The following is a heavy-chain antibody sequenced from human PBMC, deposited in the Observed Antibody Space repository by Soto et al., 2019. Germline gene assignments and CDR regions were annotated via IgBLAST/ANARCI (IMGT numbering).Heavy chain of an antibody. Sequence: QVQLVQSGAEVKNPGASVKVSCKASGYTFTRYGIGWARQAPGQGLEWMGWINTYNGNTNYAQNVQDRVTLTTDTSTSQAYMELRSLRSNDTAIYYCAMVDVYVTPSPQDVWGQGTTVIVSS. V-gene: IGHV1-18*01. CDR2: INTYNGNT. CDR1: GYTFTRYG. CDR3: AMVDVYVTPSPQDV. D-gene: IGHD3-16*01. J-gene: IGHJ6*02.